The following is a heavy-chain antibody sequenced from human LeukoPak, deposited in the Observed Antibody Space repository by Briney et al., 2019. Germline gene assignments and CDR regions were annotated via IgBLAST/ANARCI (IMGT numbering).Heavy chain of an antibody. J-gene: IGHJ6*02. D-gene: IGHD5-24*01. CDR3: AKDRRDGYNYYYYGMDV. CDR1: SGYS. V-gene: IGHV3-48*04. Sequence: GGSLRLSCTASSGYSKNWVRQAPGKGPEWVAYISSASSTIYYADSVEGRFTISRDNAKNSLYLQMNSLRAEDTALYYCAKDRRDGYNYYYYGMDVWGQGTTVTVSS. CDR2: ISSASSTI.